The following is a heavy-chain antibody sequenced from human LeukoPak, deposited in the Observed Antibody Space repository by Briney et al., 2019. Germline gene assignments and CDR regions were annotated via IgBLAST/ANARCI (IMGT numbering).Heavy chain of an antibody. CDR1: GYMFTSYH. V-gene: IGHV1-46*01. CDR3: ARATLSDFYFNY. Sequence: GASVKVSCKASGYMFTSYHMHWVRQAPGQGLEWVGIINPSGGSTSYAQKFQGRLTLTRDTSTNTVYMELSSLRSEDTAVYFCARATLSDFYFNYWGQGTLVTVSS. J-gene: IGHJ4*02. CDR2: INPSGGST.